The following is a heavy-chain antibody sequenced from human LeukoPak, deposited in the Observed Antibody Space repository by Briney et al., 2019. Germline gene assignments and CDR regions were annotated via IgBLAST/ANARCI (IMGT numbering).Heavy chain of an antibody. CDR3: ARDHSPASSGWYVRAWFDP. V-gene: IGHV1-18*01. CDR2: ISAYNGNT. CDR1: GYTFTSYG. J-gene: IGHJ5*02. Sequence: ASVKVSCKASGYTFTSYGISWVRQAPGQGLEWMGWISAYNGNTNYAQKLQGRVTMTTDTSTSTAYMGLRSLRSDDTAVYYCARDHSPASSGWYVRAWFDPWGQGILVTVSS. D-gene: IGHD6-19*01.